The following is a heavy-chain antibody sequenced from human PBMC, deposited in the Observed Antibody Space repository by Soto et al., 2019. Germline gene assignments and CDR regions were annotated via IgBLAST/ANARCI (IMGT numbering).Heavy chain of an antibody. CDR2: INPNVGGT. J-gene: IGHJ5*02. CDR3: ARGGREVPRIPYDT. Sequence: QVQLVQSGAEVKKPGASVYVSCKASGYTFTDYYVHWVRQAPGQGLEWMGWINPNVGGTNYARKFQGRVTMTRDTSIRTVYMKLTRLSPDDTAIYYCARGGREVPRIPYDTWGQGTRVTVSS. D-gene: IGHD3-16*01. CDR1: GYTFTDYY. V-gene: IGHV1-2*02.